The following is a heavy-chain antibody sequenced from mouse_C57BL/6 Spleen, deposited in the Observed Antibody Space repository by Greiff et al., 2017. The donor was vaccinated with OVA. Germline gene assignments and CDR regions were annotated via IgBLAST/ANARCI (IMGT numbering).Heavy chain of an antibody. J-gene: IGHJ4*01. CDR1: GYSITSGYY. V-gene: IGHV3-6*01. D-gene: IGHD1-2*01. CDR3: ARCRITTAYAMDY. Sequence: EVKLMESGPGLVKPSQSLSLTCSVTGYSITSGYYWNWIRQSPGNQLEWMGYISYDGSNNYNPSLKNRISITRDTSKNQFFLKLNSVTTEDTATYYSARCRITTAYAMDYWGQGTSVTVSS. CDR2: ISYDGSN.